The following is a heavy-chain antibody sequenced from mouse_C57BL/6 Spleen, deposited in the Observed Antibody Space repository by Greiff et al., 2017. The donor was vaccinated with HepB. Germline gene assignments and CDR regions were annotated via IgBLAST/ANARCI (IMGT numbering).Heavy chain of an antibody. J-gene: IGHJ3*01. D-gene: IGHD1-1*01. CDR1: GYTFTDHT. V-gene: IGHV1-78*01. CDR3: ARRGIYYYGSSTWFAY. Sequence: QVQLQQSDAELVKPGASVKISCKVSGYTFTDHTIHWMKQRPEQGLEWIGYIYPRDGSTTYNEKFKGKATLTADKSSSTAYMQLNSLTSEDSAVYFCARRGIYYYGSSTWFAYWGQGTLVTVSA. CDR2: IYPRDGST.